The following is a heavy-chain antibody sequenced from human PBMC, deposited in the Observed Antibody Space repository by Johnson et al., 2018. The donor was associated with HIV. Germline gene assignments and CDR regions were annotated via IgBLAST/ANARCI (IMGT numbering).Heavy chain of an antibody. CDR1: GFIFSSYA. CDR2: ISGSGGST. V-gene: IGHV3-23*04. J-gene: IGHJ3*02. Sequence: MMLVESGGGLVRPGGSLRLSCAASGFIFSSYAMHWVRQAPGKGLEYVSGISGSGGSTYYADSVKGRFTISRDNSKNTLYLQMNSLRAEDTAVYYCAKDYLRWPRQSGAFDIWGQGTMVTVSS. D-gene: IGHD4-23*01. CDR3: AKDYLRWPRQSGAFDI.